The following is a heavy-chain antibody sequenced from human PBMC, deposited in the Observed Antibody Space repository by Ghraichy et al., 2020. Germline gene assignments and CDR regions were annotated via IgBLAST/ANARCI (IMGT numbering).Heavy chain of an antibody. CDR3: AKGSGFSTGWWLDYFEY. J-gene: IGHJ4*02. CDR1: GFTFSPYG. Sequence: GGSLRLSCAASGFTFSPYGMHWVRQAPGKGLEWVSGISGGGETTYYADSVKGRFTISRDNFKNTLYLQINSLRVEDTAVYYCAKGSGFSTGWWLDYFEYWGQGTLVTVSS. CDR2: ISGGGETT. V-gene: IGHV3-23*01. D-gene: IGHD6-19*01.